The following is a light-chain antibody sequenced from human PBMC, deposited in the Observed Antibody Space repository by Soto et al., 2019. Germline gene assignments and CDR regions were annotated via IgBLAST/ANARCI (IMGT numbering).Light chain of an antibody. Sequence: DIQMTQSPSTLSASVGDRVTITCRASQSISVWFAWFQQKPGNAPKLLSYKASTLESGVPSRFSGSGSGTEFTLTISSLQPDDSATYYCQQYNNRWTFGQGTKVEI. CDR1: QSISVW. V-gene: IGKV1-5*03. J-gene: IGKJ1*01. CDR2: KAS. CDR3: QQYNNRWT.